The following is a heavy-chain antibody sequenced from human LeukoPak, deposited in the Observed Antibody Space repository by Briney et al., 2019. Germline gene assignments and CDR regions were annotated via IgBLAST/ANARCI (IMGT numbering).Heavy chain of an antibody. V-gene: IGHV3-21*01. J-gene: IGHJ4*02. Sequence: GGSLRFSCAASGFIFSSYSMNWVRQAPGKGLEWVSSISSSSSSYIYYADSVKGRFTISRDNAKNSLYLQMNSLRAEDTAVYYCARDRLRLYYFDYWGQGTLVTVSS. CDR3: ARDRLRLYYFDY. CDR1: GFIFSSYS. CDR2: ISSSSSSYI. D-gene: IGHD5/OR15-5a*01.